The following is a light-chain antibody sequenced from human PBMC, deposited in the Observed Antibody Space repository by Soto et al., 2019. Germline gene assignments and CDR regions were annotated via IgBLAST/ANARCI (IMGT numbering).Light chain of an antibody. CDR2: DSS. V-gene: IGKV1-5*01. CDR3: QQYNRYSSFT. Sequence: DIQMTQSPSTLSASVGDRVTITCRAIQSISSWLAWYQQKPGKAPKVLIYDSSSLESGVPSRFSGSGSGTEFTLTISSLQPADFATYYCQQYNRYSSFTFGQGTKLEIK. J-gene: IGKJ2*01. CDR1: QSISSW.